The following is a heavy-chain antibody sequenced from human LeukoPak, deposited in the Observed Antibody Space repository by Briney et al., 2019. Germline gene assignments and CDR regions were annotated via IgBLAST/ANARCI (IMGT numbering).Heavy chain of an antibody. CDR1: GFTFSNSA. Sequence: PGGSLRLSCAASGFTFSNSALSWVRQAPGKGLEWVSDISGSGGSTYYADSVKGRFTISRDNSKNTLYLQMNSLRAEDTAVYYCAKDLTVYGSGETDYWGQGTLVTVSS. CDR2: ISGSGGST. CDR3: AKDLTVYGSGETDY. V-gene: IGHV3-23*01. D-gene: IGHD3-10*01. J-gene: IGHJ4*02.